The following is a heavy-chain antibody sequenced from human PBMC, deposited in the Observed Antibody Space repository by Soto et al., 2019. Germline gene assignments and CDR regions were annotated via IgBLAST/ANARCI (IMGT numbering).Heavy chain of an antibody. J-gene: IGHJ6*02. D-gene: IGHD2-2*01. CDR3: ARSLVVPAAIYYGMDV. V-gene: IGHV1-69*06. CDR2: IIPIFGTA. CDR1: GGTFSSYA. Sequence: QVQLVQSGAEVKKPGSSVKVSCKASGGTFSSYAISWVRQAPGQGLEWMGGIIPIFGTANYAQKFQGRVTFTADKSTSTAYMELSSLRSEDTAVYYCARSLVVPAAIYYGMDVWGQGTTVTVSS.